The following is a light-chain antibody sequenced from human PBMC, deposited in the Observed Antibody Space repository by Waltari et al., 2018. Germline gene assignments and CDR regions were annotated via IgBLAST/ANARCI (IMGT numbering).Light chain of an antibody. CDR2: EVT. Sequence: QSALTQPPSASGSPGQSVTISCTGTSSDVGAYNYVSWYQQYPDQAPKRMIYEVTKLPSGVPDRFSGSKSGNTASLTVSGLQAEDEADYYCTSYAGNNKYVLGAGTKVTVL. CDR3: TSYAGNNKYV. CDR1: SSDVGAYNY. J-gene: IGLJ1*01. V-gene: IGLV2-8*01.